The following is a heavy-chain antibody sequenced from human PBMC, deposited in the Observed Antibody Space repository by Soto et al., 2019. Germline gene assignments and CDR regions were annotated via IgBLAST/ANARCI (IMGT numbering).Heavy chain of an antibody. CDR3: ARDQGITTFGVYSMYYYGMDV. D-gene: IGHD3-3*01. CDR2: ISTDNGNT. V-gene: IGHV1-18*01. J-gene: IGHJ6*02. Sequence: QVQLVQSGAEVKKPGASVKVSCKASGYTFTSSGISWVRQAPGQGLEWMGWISTDNGNTNYAQHLQGRVSMTTDTYTSTAYMDLRSLRSADTAVYYCARDQGITTFGVYSMYYYGMDVWGQGTTVTVSS. CDR1: GYTFTSSG.